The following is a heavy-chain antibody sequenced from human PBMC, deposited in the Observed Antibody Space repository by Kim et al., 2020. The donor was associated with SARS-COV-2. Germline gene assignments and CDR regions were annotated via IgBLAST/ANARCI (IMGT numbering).Heavy chain of an antibody. CDR2: KWSDGSQE. V-gene: IGHV3-33*01. J-gene: IGHJ4*02. CDR3: ARDRGVSFFDY. CDR1: GFTFRNFG. Sequence: GGSLRLSCAASGFTFRNFGMHWVRQAPGKGLEWVAMKWSDGSQEFYADSVRDRFAVSRDNSKDTLYLQMDSLGAEDTAVYYCARDRGVSFFDYWGQGTLVTVSS.